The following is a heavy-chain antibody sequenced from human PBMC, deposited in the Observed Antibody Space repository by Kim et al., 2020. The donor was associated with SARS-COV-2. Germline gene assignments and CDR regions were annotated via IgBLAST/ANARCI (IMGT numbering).Heavy chain of an antibody. Sequence: TSSPSFQGQVTISADKSVGTAYLQWSSLRASETAIYYCARRSKSWYYFDCWGQGTLVTVSS. CDR3: ARRSKSWYYFDC. D-gene: IGHD6-13*01. J-gene: IGHJ4*02. V-gene: IGHV5-51*01.